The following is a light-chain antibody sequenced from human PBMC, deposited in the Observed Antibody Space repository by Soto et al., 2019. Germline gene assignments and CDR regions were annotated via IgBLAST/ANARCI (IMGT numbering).Light chain of an antibody. CDR2: GAS. J-gene: IGKJ1*01. Sequence: EIATTQSPATLSVSPGERATLSCRTGQSVSSGLAWYQQKPGQAPRLLIYGASTRATGIPARFSGSGSGTEFTLTISSLQSEDSAVYYCQQYNNWPWTFGQGTKVEIK. V-gene: IGKV3-15*01. CDR3: QQYNNWPWT. CDR1: QSVSSG.